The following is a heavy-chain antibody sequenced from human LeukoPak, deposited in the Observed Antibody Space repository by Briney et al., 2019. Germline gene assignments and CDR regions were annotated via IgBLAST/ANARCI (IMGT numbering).Heavy chain of an antibody. CDR1: GYSFSSYW. Sequence: GESLKISCKGSGYSFSSYWIAWVRQMPGKGLEWMGIIYPGDSDTRYSPSFQGQVTISADKSISTAYLQWSSLKASDTAMYYCASGSRYYDSSGDAFDIWGQGTMVTVSS. D-gene: IGHD3-22*01. V-gene: IGHV5-51*01. CDR2: IYPGDSDT. J-gene: IGHJ3*02. CDR3: ASGSRYYDSSGDAFDI.